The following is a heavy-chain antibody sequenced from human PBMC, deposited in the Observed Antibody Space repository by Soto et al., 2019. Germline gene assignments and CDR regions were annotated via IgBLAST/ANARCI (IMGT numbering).Heavy chain of an antibody. CDR3: ARDSSPTLLVPDPSNWVDS. CDR1: GGSISSYY. V-gene: IGHV4-59*01. CDR2: IYYSGST. J-gene: IGHJ5*01. Sequence: PSATLSLTCTVSGGSISSYYWSWIRQPPGKGLEWIGYIYYSGSTNYNPSLKSRVTISVDTSKNQFSLKLSSVTAADTAVYYCARDSSPTLLVPDPSNWVDSGAKATW. D-gene: IGHD6-13*01.